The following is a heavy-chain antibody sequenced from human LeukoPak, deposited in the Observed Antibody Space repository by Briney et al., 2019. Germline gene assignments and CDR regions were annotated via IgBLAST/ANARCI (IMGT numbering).Heavy chain of an antibody. D-gene: IGHD5-18*01. CDR3: ARNRGYSYGYYFDY. CDR2: VYYSGNT. V-gene: IGHV4-59*08. J-gene: IGHJ4*02. Sequence: SETLSLTCTVSGGSISGYYWSWMRQSPGKGLEWIAYVYYSGNTNYNPSLKSRVTISADTPKNQFSLKLSSVTAADTAVYYCARNRGYSYGYYFDYWGQGTLVTVSS. CDR1: GGSISGYY.